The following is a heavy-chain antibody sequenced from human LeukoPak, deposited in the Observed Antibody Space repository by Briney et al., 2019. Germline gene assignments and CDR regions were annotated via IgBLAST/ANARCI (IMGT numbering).Heavy chain of an antibody. CDR1: GGSISSYY. V-gene: IGHV4-59*01. Sequence: NPSETLSLTCTVSGGSISSYYWSWIRQPPGKGLEWIEYIYYSGSTNYNPSLKSRVTISVDTSKNQFSLKLSSVTAADTAVYYCARDFCSGGSCYPNWFDPWGQGTLVTVSS. CDR2: IYYSGST. CDR3: ARDFCSGGSCYPNWFDP. J-gene: IGHJ5*02. D-gene: IGHD2-15*01.